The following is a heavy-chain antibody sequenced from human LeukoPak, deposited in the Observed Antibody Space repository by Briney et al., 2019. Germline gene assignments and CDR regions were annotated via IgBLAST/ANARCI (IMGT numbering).Heavy chain of an antibody. V-gene: IGHV3-15*01. CDR1: GFNFRSYS. J-gene: IGHJ3*02. CDR2: IKSKTDGGTT. D-gene: IGHD2-21*01. Sequence: GRSLRLSCAASGFNFRSYSMHWVRQAPGKGLEWVGRIKSKTDGGTTDYAAPVKGRFTISRDDSKNTLYLQMNSLKTEDTAVYYCTTDQLGVVVAPPVGDAFDIWGQGTMVTVSS. CDR3: TTDQLGVVVAPPVGDAFDI.